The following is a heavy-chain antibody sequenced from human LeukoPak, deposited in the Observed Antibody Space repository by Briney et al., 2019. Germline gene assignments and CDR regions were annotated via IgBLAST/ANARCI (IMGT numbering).Heavy chain of an antibody. CDR2: ISYTGST. Sequence: SETLSLTCTVSGGSISSSSYYWGWIRQPPGKGLEWIGSISYTGSTYYNSSLKGRVTISVDTSKNQFSLKLSSVTAADTAVYYCARPAPRDIATVRFDYWGQGTLVTVSS. D-gene: IGHD5-18*01. CDR1: GGSISSSSYY. J-gene: IGHJ4*02. CDR3: ARPAPRDIATVRFDY. V-gene: IGHV4-39*01.